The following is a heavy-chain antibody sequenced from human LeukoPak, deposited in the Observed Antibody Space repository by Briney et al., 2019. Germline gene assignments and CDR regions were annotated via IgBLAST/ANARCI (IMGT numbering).Heavy chain of an antibody. V-gene: IGHV4-39*07. CDR2: IYYSGST. J-gene: IGHJ4*02. CDR3: ARDLEYQLLRGGYYFDY. Sequence: SETLSLTCTVSGGSISSGGYYWGWIRQPPGKGLEWIGSIYYSGSTYYNPSLKSRVTISVDTSKNQFSLKLSSVTAADTAVYYCARDLEYQLLRGGYYFDYWGQGTLVTVSS. CDR1: GGSISSGGYY. D-gene: IGHD2-2*01.